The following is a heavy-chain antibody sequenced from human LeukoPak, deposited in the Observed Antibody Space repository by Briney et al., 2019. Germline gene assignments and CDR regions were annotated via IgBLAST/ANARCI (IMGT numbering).Heavy chain of an antibody. V-gene: IGHV3-23*01. D-gene: IGHD1-14*01. CDR3: AKDLIGVANRIMDV. J-gene: IGHJ6*03. Sequence: GGSLRLSCAASGFTFSSYAMSWVRQGPGKGLEWVSAISGSGGSTYYADSVKGRFTISRDNSKNTLYLQMNSLRAEDTAVYYCAKDLIGVANRIMDVWGKGTTVTVSS. CDR1: GFTFSSYA. CDR2: ISGSGGST.